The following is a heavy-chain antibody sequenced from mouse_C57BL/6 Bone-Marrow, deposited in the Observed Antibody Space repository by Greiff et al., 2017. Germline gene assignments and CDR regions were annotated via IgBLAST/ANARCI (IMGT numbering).Heavy chain of an antibody. Sequence: QVQLQQSGPELVKPGASVKISCKASGYSFPSYYIHWVKQRPGQGLEWIGWISPGSGNTKYNEKFKGKATLTADASSSNAYMQLSSLTSEDSAFYYCSRHYCSSFDYWGQGTTLTVSS. D-gene: IGHD1-1*01. CDR3: SRHYCSSFDY. CDR2: ISPGSGNT. J-gene: IGHJ2*01. V-gene: IGHV1-66*01. CDR1: GYSFPSYY.